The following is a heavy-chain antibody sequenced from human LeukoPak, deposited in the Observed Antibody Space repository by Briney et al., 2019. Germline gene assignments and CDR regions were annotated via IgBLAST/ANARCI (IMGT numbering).Heavy chain of an antibody. D-gene: IGHD5-18*01. J-gene: IGHJ6*03. CDR2: IYYSGST. CDR1: GGSTSSYD. CDR3: ARTTEGGYTYGYFYYYYMDV. V-gene: IGHV4-59*01. Sequence: SETLSLTCTISGGSTSSYDWSWIRQPPGKGLEWIEYIYYSGSTNYNPSLKSRVTISVDTSKNQFSLKLTSVTAADTAVYYCARTTEGGYTYGYFYYYYMDVWGKGTTVTISS.